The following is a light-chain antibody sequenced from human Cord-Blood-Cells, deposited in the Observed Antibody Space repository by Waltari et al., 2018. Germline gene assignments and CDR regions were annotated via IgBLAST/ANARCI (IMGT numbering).Light chain of an antibody. CDR3: QQSYSTPPA. Sequence: DIQMTQSPSSLSASVGDRVTITCRASQSISSYLNWYQQKPGKAPKLLIYAASSLQSGVPSRFSGSGSGTDFTLTISSLQPEDFVTYYCQQSYSTPPAFGQGTKLESK. V-gene: IGKV1-39*01. CDR1: QSISSY. J-gene: IGKJ2*01. CDR2: AAS.